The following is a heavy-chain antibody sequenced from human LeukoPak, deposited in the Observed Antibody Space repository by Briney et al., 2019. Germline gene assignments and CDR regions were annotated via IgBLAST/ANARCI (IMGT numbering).Heavy chain of an antibody. CDR2: IYPLYSHT. CDR3: ARYSSGPDY. J-gene: IGHJ4*02. V-gene: IGHV5-51*01. D-gene: IGHD3-22*01. Sequence: CMWIIYPLYSHTRYRPSFQGQVTISGEKSIRNTYLQWSSLKASDTAMYYCARYSSGPDYWGQGTLVTVSS.